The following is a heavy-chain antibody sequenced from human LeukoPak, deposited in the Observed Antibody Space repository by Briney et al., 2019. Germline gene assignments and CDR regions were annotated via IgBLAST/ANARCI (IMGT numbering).Heavy chain of an antibody. CDR1: GGTFSSYA. D-gene: IGHD3-16*01. V-gene: IGHV1-69*04. CDR2: IIPILGMA. CDR3: ARQIQYLGATPIDY. Sequence: SVKVSCKASGGTFSSYAISWVRQAPGQGLEWMGRIIPILGMANYAQKFQGRVTITADKSTSTAYMELSSLRSEDTAVYYCARQIQYLGATPIDYWGQGTLVTVSS. J-gene: IGHJ4*02.